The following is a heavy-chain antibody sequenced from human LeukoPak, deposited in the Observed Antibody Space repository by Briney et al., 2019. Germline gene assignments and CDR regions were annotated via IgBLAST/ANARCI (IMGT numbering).Heavy chain of an antibody. J-gene: IGHJ4*02. D-gene: IGHD1-14*01. V-gene: IGHV3-21*06. CDR1: GLTFSTSG. Sequence: GGSLRLSCTASGLTFSTSGFNWVRQAPGKGLEWVASIGPTGSHRYYADSIKDRFTISRDNANNFLYLQMNSLRAEDTAVYYCATETNGRHYDYWGQGTLLTVSS. CDR3: ATETNGRHYDY. CDR2: IGPTGSHR.